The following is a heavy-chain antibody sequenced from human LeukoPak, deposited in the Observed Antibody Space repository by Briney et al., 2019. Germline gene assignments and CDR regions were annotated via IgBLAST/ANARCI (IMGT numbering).Heavy chain of an antibody. CDR1: GFTFSSYW. Sequence: GGSLRLSCAASGFTFSSYWMNWVRQAPGKGLEWVANINQDGSEKYYVDSVKGRFTISRDNAKNSLYLQMNSLRAEDTAVHYCAGGRAWSPCNYWGQGTLVTVSS. D-gene: IGHD2-15*01. CDR3: AGGRAWSPCNY. CDR2: INQDGSEK. J-gene: IGHJ4*02. V-gene: IGHV3-7*01.